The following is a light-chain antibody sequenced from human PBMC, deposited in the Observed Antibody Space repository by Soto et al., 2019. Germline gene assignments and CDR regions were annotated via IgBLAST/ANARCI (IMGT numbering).Light chain of an antibody. J-gene: IGKJ4*01. Sequence: EIVMTQAPATLSVSPGQRATLSCRASQSVSSNLAWYQQTPGQAPRLLIYGASTRATGIPAMFSGSGSGTDFPPTISSLQSEDFAVYYCQQYNKGLTFGGGTKVYIK. V-gene: IGKV3-15*01. CDR3: QQYNKGLT. CDR2: GAS. CDR1: QSVSSN.